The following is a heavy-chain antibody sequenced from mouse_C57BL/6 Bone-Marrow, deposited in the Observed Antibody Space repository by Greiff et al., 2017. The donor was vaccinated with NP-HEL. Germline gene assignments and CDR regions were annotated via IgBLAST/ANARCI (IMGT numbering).Heavy chain of an antibody. V-gene: IGHV7-3*01. CDR2: IRNKANGYTT. CDR3: ARGRDRNYLDY. Sequence: EVQGVESGGGLVQPGGSLSLSCAASGFTFTGYYMSWVRQPPGKALEWLGFIRNKANGYTTEYSASGKGRFTISRDNSQSNLYIHMHALRAEDSATSYCARGRDRNYLDYWGQGTTLTVSS. J-gene: IGHJ2*01. CDR1: GFTFTGYY.